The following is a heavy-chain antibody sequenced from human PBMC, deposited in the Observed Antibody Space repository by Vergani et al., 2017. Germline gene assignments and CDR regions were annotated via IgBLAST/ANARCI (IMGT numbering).Heavy chain of an antibody. Sequence: VQLVESGGGVVQPGRSLRLSCAASGFSFSSSGFHWVRQAPGRGLEWVSYISNSGNTIEYADSVKGRFSISRDNAKSSLFLQMDSLRAEDTAVYYCARDHRDDNNDPGTVDIWGQGSMVTVSS. CDR3: ARDHRDDNNDPGTVDI. V-gene: IGHV3-48*01. CDR2: ISNSGNTI. J-gene: IGHJ3*02. D-gene: IGHD5-24*01. CDR1: GFSFSSSG.